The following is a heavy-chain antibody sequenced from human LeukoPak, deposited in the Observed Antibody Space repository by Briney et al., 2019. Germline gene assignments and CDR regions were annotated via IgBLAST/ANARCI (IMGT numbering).Heavy chain of an antibody. CDR3: AKDSGSYDILTGYPGGDWFDP. V-gene: IGHV3-23*01. Sequence: PGGSLRLSCAASGFTFSSYAMSWVRQAPGKGLEWVSAISGSGGSTYYADSVKGRFTISRDNSKNTLYLQMNSLRAEDTAVYYCAKDSGSYDILTGYPGGDWFDPWGQGTLVTVSS. J-gene: IGHJ5*02. CDR1: GFTFSSYA. CDR2: ISGSGGST. D-gene: IGHD3-9*01.